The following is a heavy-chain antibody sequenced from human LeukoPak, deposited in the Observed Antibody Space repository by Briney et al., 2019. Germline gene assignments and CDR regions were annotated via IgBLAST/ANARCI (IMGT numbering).Heavy chain of an antibody. Sequence: ASVKVSCKASGGTFSSYAISWVRQAPGQGLEWMGRIIPIFGTANYAQKFQGRVTITADKSTSTAYMELSSLRSEDTAVYYCARSGCSGTSCYAGHWFDPWGQGTLVTVSS. CDR1: GGTFSSYA. CDR3: ARSGCSGTSCYAGHWFDP. D-gene: IGHD2-2*01. V-gene: IGHV1-69*06. J-gene: IGHJ5*02. CDR2: IIPIFGTA.